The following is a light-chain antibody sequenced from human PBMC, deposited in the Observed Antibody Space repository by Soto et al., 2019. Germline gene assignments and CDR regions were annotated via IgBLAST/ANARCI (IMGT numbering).Light chain of an antibody. J-gene: IGKJ3*01. CDR2: GAS. V-gene: IGKV3-20*01. CDR3: QHYITSPLFT. CDR1: QSVDSSY. Sequence: EIVLTQSPGTLSLSPGERATLSCRASQSVDSSYLAWYQQKPGQAPRLLIYGASSRATGIPDRFSGSGSGTAFTLTISRLEPEDFAVYFCQHYITSPLFTFGPGTKVDI.